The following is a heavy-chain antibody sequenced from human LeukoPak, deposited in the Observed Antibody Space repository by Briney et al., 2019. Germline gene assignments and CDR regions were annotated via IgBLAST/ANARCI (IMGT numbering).Heavy chain of an antibody. D-gene: IGHD3-3*01. Sequence: GGSLRLSCAASGFTFSNYWMNWVRQAPGKGLEWVANIKQDGGEKSYVDSVKGRFTISRDNAKNSLYLQMNSLRAEDTAVYYCARESNDFWSGRRIDYWGQGTLVTVSS. V-gene: IGHV3-7*01. CDR1: GFTFSNYW. CDR2: IKQDGGEK. CDR3: ARESNDFWSGRRIDY. J-gene: IGHJ4*02.